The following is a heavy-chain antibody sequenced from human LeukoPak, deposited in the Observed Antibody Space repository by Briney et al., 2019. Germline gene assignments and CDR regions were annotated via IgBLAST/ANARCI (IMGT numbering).Heavy chain of an antibody. D-gene: IGHD3-3*01. CDR3: ARKTYSQFWYFDY. Sequence: PGGSLRLSCAASGFTFSDYYMSWLRQAPGKGLEWVSYISSSGSTIHYADSVKGRFTISRDNAKNSLYLQMNSLRAEDTAIYYCARKTYSQFWYFDYWGQGTLVNVSS. CDR1: GFTFSDYY. J-gene: IGHJ4*02. CDR2: ISSSGSTI. V-gene: IGHV3-11*01.